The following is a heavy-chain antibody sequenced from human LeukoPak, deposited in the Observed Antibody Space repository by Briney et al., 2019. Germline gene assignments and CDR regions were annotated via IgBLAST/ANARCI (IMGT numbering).Heavy chain of an antibody. J-gene: IGHJ4*02. Sequence: GGSLRLSCAASGFTFSSYAMSWVRQAPGKGLEWVSAISGSGGSTYYADSVKSRFTISRDNSKNTLYLQMNSLRAEDTAVYYCAKAPSGSYSPFDYWGQGTLVTVSS. CDR2: ISGSGGST. CDR3: AKAPSGSYSPFDY. V-gene: IGHV3-23*01. CDR1: GFTFSSYA. D-gene: IGHD1-26*01.